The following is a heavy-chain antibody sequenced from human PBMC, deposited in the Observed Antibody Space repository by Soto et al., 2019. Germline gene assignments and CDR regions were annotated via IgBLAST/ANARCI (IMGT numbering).Heavy chain of an antibody. CDR2: IGGSGGGT. D-gene: IGHD2-2*01. Sequence: EVQLLESGGGLVQPGGSLRLSCTASGFTFSSYAMSWVRQAPGKGLEWVSAIGGSGGGTYYADSVKGRFTISRDNSEKTLYLQMNSMSADDTAVYYYAKEEEYQLLRENFFDYWGQGTLVTVSS. J-gene: IGHJ4*02. CDR3: AKEEEYQLLRENFFDY. V-gene: IGHV3-23*01. CDR1: GFTFSSYA.